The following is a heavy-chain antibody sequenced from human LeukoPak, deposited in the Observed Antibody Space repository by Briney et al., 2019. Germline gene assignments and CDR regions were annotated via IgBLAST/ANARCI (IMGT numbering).Heavy chain of an antibody. Sequence: PGGSLRLSCDASGFTFTTYWMTWVRQPPGKGLEWVSSIFPSGGEIHYADSVRGRFTISRDNSKNTLYLQMNSLRAEDTAVYYCAKDYLSGAVAGLGSWFDPWGQGTLVTVSS. CDR2: IFPSGGEI. CDR3: AKDYLSGAVAGLGSWFDP. J-gene: IGHJ5*02. D-gene: IGHD6-19*01. V-gene: IGHV3-23*01. CDR1: GFTFTTYW.